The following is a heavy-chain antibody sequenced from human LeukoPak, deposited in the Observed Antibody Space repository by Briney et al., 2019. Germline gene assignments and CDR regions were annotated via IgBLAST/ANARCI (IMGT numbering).Heavy chain of an antibody. CDR2: IIPILGIA. V-gene: IGHV1-69*04. J-gene: IGHJ5*02. CDR1: GGTFSSYA. CDR3: ARLRDGYNYGNWFDP. D-gene: IGHD5-24*01. Sequence: ASVKVSCKASGGTFSSYAISWVRQAPGQGLEWMGRIIPILGIANYAQKFQGRVTITADKSTSTAYMELSSLRSEDTAVYYCARLRDGYNYGNWFDPWGQGTLVTVSS.